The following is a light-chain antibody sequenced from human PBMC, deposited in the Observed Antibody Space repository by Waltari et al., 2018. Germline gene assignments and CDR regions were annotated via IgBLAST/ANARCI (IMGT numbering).Light chain of an antibody. CDR1: QSVGSY. V-gene: IGKV1-39*01. CDR2: AAS. CDR3: QESYSIPPWT. Sequence: DIQTTQSPSSLPASVGDTVTITCRTSQSVGSYLNWYQQRPGQAPTLLTYAASVLMSGVPSRFRASGSGTHFTLTINSLQPEDFATYFCQESYSIPPWTFGQGTKVEI. J-gene: IGKJ1*01.